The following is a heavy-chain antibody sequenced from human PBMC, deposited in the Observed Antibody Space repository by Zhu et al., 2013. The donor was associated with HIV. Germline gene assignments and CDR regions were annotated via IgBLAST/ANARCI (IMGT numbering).Heavy chain of an antibody. J-gene: IGHJ4*02. V-gene: IGHV1-69*01. CDR2: IIPIFGTA. D-gene: IGHD3-9*01. CDR1: GGTFSSYA. CDR3: ASLVSGYDILTGYLWEYYFDY. Sequence: QVQLVQSGAEVKKPGSSVKVSCKASGGTFSSYAISWVRQAPGQGLEWMGGIIPIFGTANYAQKFQGRVTITADESTSTAYMELSSLRSEDTAVYYCASLVSGYDILTGYLWEYYFDYWGQGTLVTVSS.